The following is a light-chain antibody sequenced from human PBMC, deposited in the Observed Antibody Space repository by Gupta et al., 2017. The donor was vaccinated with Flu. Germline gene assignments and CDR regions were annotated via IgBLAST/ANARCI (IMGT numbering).Light chain of an antibody. CDR3: HHYNTYSWA. CDR2: KAS. V-gene: IGKV1-5*03. Sequence: DIQMTQSPSTLSASAGDRVTITCRASQSISNWLAWYQQRPGTAPKLLIYKASSLQSGVPSRFSGSGSGTDFTLTINSLQPDDVATYYCHHYNTYSWAFGQGTKVEIK. CDR1: QSISNW. J-gene: IGKJ1*01.